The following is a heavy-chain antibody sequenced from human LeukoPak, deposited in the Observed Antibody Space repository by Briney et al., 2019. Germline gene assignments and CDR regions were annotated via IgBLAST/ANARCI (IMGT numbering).Heavy chain of an antibody. D-gene: IGHD2-15*01. CDR1: GFTFSNYW. Sequence: GGSLRLSCAASGFTFSNYWMSWVRQAPGNGLEWVATIKLDGSSKYYGDSVKGRFTISRDNAKNSLYLQMSSLRDEDTAVYYCAREGYSTFDPWGQATLVTVSS. CDR2: IKLDGSSK. CDR3: AREGYSTFDP. J-gene: IGHJ5*02. V-gene: IGHV3-7*04.